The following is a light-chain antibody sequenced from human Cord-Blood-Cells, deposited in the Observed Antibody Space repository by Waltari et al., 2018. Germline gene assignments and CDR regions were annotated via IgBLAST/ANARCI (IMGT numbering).Light chain of an antibody. Sequence: QSALTQPASVSGSPGQSITISCTGTSSDVGRYTFVSWYQQHPGKAPKLMIYEVSKRPSGVSNRFSGSKSGNTASLTISGLQAEDEADYYCCSYAGSRGVVFGGGTKLTVL. J-gene: IGLJ2*01. V-gene: IGLV2-23*02. CDR3: CSYAGSRGVV. CDR2: EVS. CDR1: SSDVGRYTF.